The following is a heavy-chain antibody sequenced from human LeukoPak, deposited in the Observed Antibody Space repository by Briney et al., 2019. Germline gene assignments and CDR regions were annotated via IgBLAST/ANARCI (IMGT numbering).Heavy chain of an antibody. V-gene: IGHV4-4*07. CDR2: IYTSGST. J-gene: IGHJ3*02. CDR3: ARACSSTSCREFDAFDI. Sequence: WETLSLTCTVSGGSISSYYWSWIRQPAGKGLEWIGRIYTSGSTNYNPSLKSRVTMSVDTSKNQFSLKLSSVTAADTAVYYCARACSSTSCREFDAFDIWGQGTMVTVSS. D-gene: IGHD2-2*01. CDR1: GGSISSYY.